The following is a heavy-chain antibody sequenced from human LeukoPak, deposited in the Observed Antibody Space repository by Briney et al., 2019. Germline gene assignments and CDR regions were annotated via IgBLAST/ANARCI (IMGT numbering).Heavy chain of an antibody. CDR3: ARASYGDYANWFDP. Sequence: GGSLRLSCAASGFTFDDYGMTWVRQVPGKGLEWVSGISRNGGSTGYADSVKGRFTISRDNAKNSLYLQMNSLRAEDTAVYYCARASYGDYANWFDPWGQGTLVTVSS. CDR2: ISRNGGST. J-gene: IGHJ5*02. CDR1: GFTFDDYG. D-gene: IGHD4-17*01. V-gene: IGHV3-20*04.